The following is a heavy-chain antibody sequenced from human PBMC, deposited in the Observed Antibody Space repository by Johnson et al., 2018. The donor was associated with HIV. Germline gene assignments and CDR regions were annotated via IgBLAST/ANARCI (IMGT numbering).Heavy chain of an antibody. CDR2: INSDGSST. J-gene: IGHJ3*02. D-gene: IGHD1-26*01. CDR1: GFTFSSYW. CDR3: ARAYSGSYINDAFEI. V-gene: IGHV3-74*02. Sequence: EQLVESGGGVVQPGRSLRLSCAASGFTFSSYWMHWVRQAPGKGLVWVSRINSDGSSTSYADSVKGRFTISRDNAKNTLYLQMNSLRAEDTAVYYCARAYSGSYINDAFEIWGQGTMVTVSS.